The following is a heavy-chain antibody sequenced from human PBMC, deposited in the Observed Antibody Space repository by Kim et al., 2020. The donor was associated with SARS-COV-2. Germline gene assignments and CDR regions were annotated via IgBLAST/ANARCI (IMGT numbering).Heavy chain of an antibody. V-gene: IGHV4-39*07. Sequence: NPSLKSRVTISVDTSKNQFSLKLSTVTAADTAVYYCARVGGGGSGSYSDYWGQGTLVTVSS. CDR3: ARVGGGGSGSYSDY. D-gene: IGHD3-10*01. J-gene: IGHJ4*02.